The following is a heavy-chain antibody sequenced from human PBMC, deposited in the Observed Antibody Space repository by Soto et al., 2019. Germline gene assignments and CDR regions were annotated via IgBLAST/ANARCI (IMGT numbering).Heavy chain of an antibody. J-gene: IGHJ6*02. D-gene: IGHD2-21*02. CDR2: ISYDGSNK. Sequence: QVQLVESGGGVVQPGRSLRLSCAASGFTFSSYGMHWVRQAPGKGLEWVAVISYDGSNKYYADSVKGRFTISRDNSKNTLYLQMNSLRAEDTAVYYCVKDIETATTHYYYYGMDVWGQGTTVTVSS. CDR1: GFTFSSYG. CDR3: VKDIETATTHYYYYGMDV. V-gene: IGHV3-30*18.